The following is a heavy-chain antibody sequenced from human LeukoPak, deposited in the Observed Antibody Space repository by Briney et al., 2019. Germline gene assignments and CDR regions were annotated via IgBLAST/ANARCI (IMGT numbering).Heavy chain of an antibody. CDR2: ISASGGST. D-gene: IGHD3-9*01. CDR1: GFTFSSSA. Sequence: GGSLRLSCAASGFTFSSSAMSWVRQVPGKGLEWVSGISASGGSTYYADSVKGRFTISRDNSKNTLYLQMNSLRAEDTAVYYCAKPPRVLRYFDWFPADVWGQGTTVTVSS. CDR3: AKPPRVLRYFDWFPADV. V-gene: IGHV3-23*01. J-gene: IGHJ6*02.